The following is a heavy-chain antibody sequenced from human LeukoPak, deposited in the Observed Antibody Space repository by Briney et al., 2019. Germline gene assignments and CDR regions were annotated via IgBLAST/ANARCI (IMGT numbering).Heavy chain of an antibody. J-gene: IGHJ1*01. CDR3: ARRDYGVISGEHFQH. D-gene: IGHD4-23*01. CDR2: IYYSGST. V-gene: IGHV4-59*08. Sequence: SETLSLTCTVSGGSISSYYWSWIRQPPGKGLEWIGYIYYSGSTNYNPSLKSRVTISVDTSKNQFSLKLSSVTAADTAVYYCARRDYGVISGEHFQHWGQGTLVTVSS. CDR1: GGSISSYY.